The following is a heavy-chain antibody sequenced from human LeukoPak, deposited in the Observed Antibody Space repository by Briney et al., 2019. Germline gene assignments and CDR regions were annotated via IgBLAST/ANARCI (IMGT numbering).Heavy chain of an antibody. CDR1: GYTFTSYG. Sequence: ALVKVSCKASGYTFTSYGITWVRQAPGQGLEWMGWISAYNGNTNYAQKLQGRVTMTTDTSTSTAYMELRSLRSDDTAVYYCARGGGAAADYSYYYVDVWGKGTTVTVSS. V-gene: IGHV1-18*01. CDR2: ISAYNGNT. CDR3: ARGGGAAADYSYYYVDV. D-gene: IGHD6-13*01. J-gene: IGHJ6*03.